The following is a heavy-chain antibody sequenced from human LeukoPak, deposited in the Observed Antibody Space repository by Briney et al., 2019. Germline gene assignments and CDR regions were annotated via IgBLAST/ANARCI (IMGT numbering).Heavy chain of an antibody. D-gene: IGHD3-10*01. J-gene: IGHJ4*02. V-gene: IGHV3-7*05. CDR1: GFTFRHYW. CDR3: ARNFIIIEP. CDR2: IKQDESET. Sequence: GGSVTLSCAASGFTFRHYWMTWVRQTPGKGPEGLAKIKQDESETYYGDSVRGRCTISRDNAKNSLYLEINTLRAEDTAVYYCARNFIIIEPWGRETLVSVSS.